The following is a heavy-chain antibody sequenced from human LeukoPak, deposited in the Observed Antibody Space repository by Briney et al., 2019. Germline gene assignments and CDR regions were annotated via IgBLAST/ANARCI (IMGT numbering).Heavy chain of an antibody. V-gene: IGHV1-2*02. CDR2: INPNSGGT. J-gene: IGHJ4*02. D-gene: IGHD5-12*01. CDR1: GYTFTGYN. CDR3: ARTRGYTGYTPGDY. Sequence: ASVKVSCKASGYTFTGYNMHWVRQAPGQGLEWMGWINPNSGGTKYAEKFEARVTMSRDTSISTAYMEVSGLRSDDTAVYYCARTRGYTGYTPGDYWGQGTLVTVSS.